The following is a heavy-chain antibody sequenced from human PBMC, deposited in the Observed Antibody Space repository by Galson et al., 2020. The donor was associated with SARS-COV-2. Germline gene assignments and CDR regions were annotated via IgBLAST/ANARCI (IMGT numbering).Heavy chain of an antibody. D-gene: IGHD3-16*01. CDR2: ISYDGSNK. CDR1: GFTFSSYA. CDR3: ARELTDPLDY. J-gene: IGHJ4*02. Sequence: GESLKISCAASGFTFSSYAMHWVRQAPGKGLEWVAVISYDGSNKYYADSVKGRFTISRDNSKNTLYLQMNSLRAEDTAVYYCARELTDPLDYWGQGTLVTVSS. V-gene: IGHV3-30*04.